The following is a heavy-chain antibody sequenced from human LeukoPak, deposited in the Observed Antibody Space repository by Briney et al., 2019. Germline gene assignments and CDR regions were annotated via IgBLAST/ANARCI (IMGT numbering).Heavy chain of an antibody. CDR2: IRSKAYGGTT. CDR3: TRKSYVGDFDY. J-gene: IGHJ4*02. CDR1: GFTFGDYA. Sequence: PGGSLRLSCTAPGFTFGDYAMSWVRQAPGKGLEWVGFIRSKAYGGTTEYAASVKGRFTISRDDSKSIAYLQMNSLKTEDTAVYCCTRKSYVGDFDYWGQGTLVTVSS. D-gene: IGHD2-21*01. V-gene: IGHV3-49*04.